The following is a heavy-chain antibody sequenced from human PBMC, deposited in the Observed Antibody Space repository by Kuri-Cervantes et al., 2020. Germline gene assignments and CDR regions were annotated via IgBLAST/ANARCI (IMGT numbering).Heavy chain of an antibody. V-gene: IGHV1-2*02. J-gene: IGHJ6*02. Sequence: ASVKVSCKASGYTFTDYYMHWVRLAPGQGLEWMGWINPNSGGADYAQKFQGRVTMTRDTSISTAYMELSRLRSDDTAVYYCARDTEDSLRYFDWLSTYYYYGMDVWGQGTTVTVSS. CDR2: INPNSGGA. CDR1: GYTFTDYY. D-gene: IGHD3-9*01. CDR3: ARDTEDSLRYFDWLSTYYYYGMDV.